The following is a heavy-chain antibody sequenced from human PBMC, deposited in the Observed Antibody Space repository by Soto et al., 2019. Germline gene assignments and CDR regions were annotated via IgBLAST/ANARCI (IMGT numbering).Heavy chain of an antibody. Sequence: QVQLQGSGPGLVKPSQTLSLTCTVSGGSISSGNYYWSWIRQPPGKGLEWLGFISYSGSTYYSLSLKSRVTISVDTSKNQFSLNLSFVTAADTAVYYCATMGTPATALYYFDYWGQGTLVTVSS. J-gene: IGHJ4*02. CDR1: GGSISSGNYY. CDR3: ATMGTPATALYYFDY. V-gene: IGHV4-30-4*01. CDR2: ISYSGST. D-gene: IGHD5-18*01.